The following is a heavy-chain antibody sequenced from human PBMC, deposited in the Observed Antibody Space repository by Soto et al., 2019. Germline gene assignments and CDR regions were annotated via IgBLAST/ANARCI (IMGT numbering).Heavy chain of an antibody. J-gene: IGHJ4*02. Sequence: QVQLVESGGGVVQPGRSLRLSCAASGFTFSTYAMHWVRQAPGTGLEWVAVISYDGSNRFYRDSVKGRFTISRDNSKNSLYLQMNSLRAEDTAVYYCARDVVVGAAPDYFFDNWGQGSLVTVSS. CDR3: ARDVVVGAAPDYFFDN. CDR2: ISYDGSNR. V-gene: IGHV3-30*19. CDR1: GFTFSTYA. D-gene: IGHD2-15*01.